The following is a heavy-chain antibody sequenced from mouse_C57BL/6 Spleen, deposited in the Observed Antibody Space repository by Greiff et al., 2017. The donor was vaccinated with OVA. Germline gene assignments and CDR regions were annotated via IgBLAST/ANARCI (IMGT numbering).Heavy chain of an antibody. CDR1: GYAFTNYL. V-gene: IGHV1-54*01. CDR3: ARSSSQNWYFDV. Sequence: QVQLKESGAELVRPGTSVKVSCKASGYAFTNYLIEWVKQRPGQGLEWIGVINPGSGGTNYNEKFKGKATLTADKSSSTAYMQLSSLTSEDSAVYFCARSSSQNWYFDVWGTGTTVTVSS. J-gene: IGHJ1*03. CDR2: INPGSGGT.